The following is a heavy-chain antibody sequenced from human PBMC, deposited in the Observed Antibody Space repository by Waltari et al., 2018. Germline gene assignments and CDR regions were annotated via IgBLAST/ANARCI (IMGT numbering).Heavy chain of an antibody. Sequence: QVQLQESGPGLVKPSETLSLTCTVSGGSISSYYWSWIRQPPGKGLEWIGYIYYSGSTNYNPALKSRVTISVDTSKNQFSLKLSSVTAADTAVYYCARGGSSGWPFDYWGQGTLVTVSS. V-gene: IGHV4-59*01. D-gene: IGHD6-19*01. CDR3: ARGGSSGWPFDY. CDR2: IYYSGST. CDR1: GGSISSYY. J-gene: IGHJ4*02.